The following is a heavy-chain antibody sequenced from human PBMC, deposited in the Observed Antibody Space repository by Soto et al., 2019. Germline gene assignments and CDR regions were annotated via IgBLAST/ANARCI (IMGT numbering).Heavy chain of an antibody. J-gene: IGHJ4*02. Sequence: PSETLSLTXTVSGGSISSSSYYWGWIRQPPGKGLEWIGSIYYSGSTYYNPSLKSRVTISVDTSKNQFSLKLSSVTAADTAVYYCARHVTLFGVVPPKNPSPSPPQYWGQGTLVTVSS. CDR1: GGSISSSSYY. D-gene: IGHD3-3*01. CDR3: ARHVTLFGVVPPKNPSPSPPQY. CDR2: IYYSGST. V-gene: IGHV4-39*01.